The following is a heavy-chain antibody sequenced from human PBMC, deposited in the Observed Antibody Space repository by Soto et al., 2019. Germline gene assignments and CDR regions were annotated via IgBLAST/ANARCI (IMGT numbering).Heavy chain of an antibody. V-gene: IGHV3-11*01. J-gene: IGHJ4*02. CDR2: ISISGSTI. D-gene: IGHD3-16*01. CDR1: GFSFSDYY. Sequence: QVQLVESGGGLVKPGVSLRLSCAASGFSFSDYYMSWVRQVPGKALEWISYISISGSTIYYADSVRGRFTISRDNPRSSLFLEMNSLRAEDTAMYYCARDVRYFDYTWGSQSIDYWGQGTLITVSS. CDR3: ARDVRYFDYTWGSQSIDY.